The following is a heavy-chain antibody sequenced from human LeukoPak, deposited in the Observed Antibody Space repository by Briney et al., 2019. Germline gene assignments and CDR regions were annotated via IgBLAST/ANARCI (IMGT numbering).Heavy chain of an antibody. Sequence: PGGSLRLSCTASGFTFSGSAMHWVRQASGKGLEWVGRIRSKANSYATAYAASVKGRFTISRDDSKNTAYLQMNSLKTEDTAVYYCTSPLDYGDSRGYYYYMDVWGKGTTVTVSS. V-gene: IGHV3-73*01. CDR1: GFTFSGSA. CDR3: TSPLDYGDSRGYYYYMDV. J-gene: IGHJ6*03. D-gene: IGHD4-17*01. CDR2: IRSKANSYAT.